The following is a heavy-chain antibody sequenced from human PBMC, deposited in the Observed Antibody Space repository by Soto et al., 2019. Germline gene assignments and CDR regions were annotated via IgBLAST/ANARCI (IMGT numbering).Heavy chain of an antibody. Sequence: QVQLVQSGAEVKKPGASVKVSCKASGYTFTSYGINWVRQAPGQGLEWMGWTSAFNGNTNYAQNVQGRVTMTTDTSTGTAHVELTSLIADDTAVYYCAGGPVIVVGTSPFDYWGQVTLVTVSS. CDR2: TSAFNGNT. CDR1: GYTFTSYG. V-gene: IGHV1-18*01. J-gene: IGHJ4*02. D-gene: IGHD3-22*01. CDR3: AGGPVIVVGTSPFDY.